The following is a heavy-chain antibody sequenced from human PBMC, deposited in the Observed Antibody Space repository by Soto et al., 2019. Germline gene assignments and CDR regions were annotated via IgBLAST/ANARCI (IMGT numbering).Heavy chain of an antibody. D-gene: IGHD3-16*01. Sequence: TLSLPLRVSVGSISSVDYGWIWILQPPGKGLEWILYIYYSVISYYNPSLKRRVTISVDTSKNQFSLKLSSVTAADTAVYYCARDPNSPSMRLPFDIWRQGTMVTVSS. CDR3: ARDPNSPSMRLPFDI. J-gene: IGHJ3*02. V-gene: IGHV4-30-4*01. CDR1: VGSISSVDYG. CDR2: IYYSVIS.